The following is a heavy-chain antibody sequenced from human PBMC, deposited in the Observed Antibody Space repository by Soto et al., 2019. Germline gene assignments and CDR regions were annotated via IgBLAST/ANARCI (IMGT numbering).Heavy chain of an antibody. Sequence: LRLSCAASGFTVNNTAMTWVRQAPGKGLEWVSAFSGRSKSTYYATSVKGRFTISKDNSKNTLYLQMNSLRAEDTALYYCAKGIDCGADCHSYDTFDIWGQGTVVTVSS. V-gene: IGHV3-23*01. CDR3: AKGIDCGADCHSYDTFDI. CDR2: FSGRSKST. J-gene: IGHJ3*02. CDR1: GFTVNNTA. D-gene: IGHD2-21*02.